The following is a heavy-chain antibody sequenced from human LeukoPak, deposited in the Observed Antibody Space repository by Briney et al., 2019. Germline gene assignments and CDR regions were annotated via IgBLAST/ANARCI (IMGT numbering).Heavy chain of an antibody. J-gene: IGHJ4*02. CDR3: AREVGATPGY. CDR2: IYHSGST. CDR1: GGSISSYY. Sequence: SETLSLTCTVSGGSISSYYWGWIRQPPGKGLEWIGSIYHSGSTHYNPSLKSRVTISVDTSKNQFSLKLSSVTAADTAVYYCAREVGATPGYWGQGTLVTVSS. D-gene: IGHD1-26*01. V-gene: IGHV4-38-2*02.